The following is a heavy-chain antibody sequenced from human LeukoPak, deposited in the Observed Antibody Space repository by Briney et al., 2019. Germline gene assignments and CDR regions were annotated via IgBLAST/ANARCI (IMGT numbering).Heavy chain of an antibody. CDR1: GGSISSYY. CDR2: IYTSGST. D-gene: IGHD6-13*01. CDR3: ARDQVSSWSQQWQTEYHFDY. Sequence: SETLSLTCTVSGGSISSYYWSWIRQPAGKGLEWIGRIYTSGSTNYNPSLKSRVTMSVDTSKNQFSLKPSSVTAADTAVYYCARDQVSSWSQQWQTEYHFDYWGQGTLVTVSS. J-gene: IGHJ4*02. V-gene: IGHV4-4*07.